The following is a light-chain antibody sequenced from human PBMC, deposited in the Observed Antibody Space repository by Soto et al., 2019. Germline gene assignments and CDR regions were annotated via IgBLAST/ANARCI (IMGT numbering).Light chain of an antibody. V-gene: IGKV3-11*01. CDR1: QRVSRS. CDR3: QHRTNWRFT. CDR2: DAS. Sequence: EIVLTQSPATLSLSPGERATLSCWASQRVSRSLAWYQQKPGQAPRLLIYDASNRATGIPARFSGSGSGTDFTLTISSLEPEDFAVYYCQHRTNWRFTFGPGTKVDIK. J-gene: IGKJ3*01.